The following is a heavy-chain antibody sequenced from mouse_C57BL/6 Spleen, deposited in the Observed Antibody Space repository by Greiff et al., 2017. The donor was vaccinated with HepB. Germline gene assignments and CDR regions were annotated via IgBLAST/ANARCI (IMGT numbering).Heavy chain of an antibody. CDR2: INPGSGGT. CDR3: AREIYYYGSSYVEMDY. V-gene: IGHV1-54*01. Sequence: QVQLQQSGAELVRPGTSVKVSCKASGYAFTNHLIEWVKQRPGQGLEWIGVINPGSGGTNYNEKFKGKATLTADKSSSTAYMQRSSLTSEDSAVYFCAREIYYYGSSYVEMDYWGQGTSVTVSS. D-gene: IGHD1-1*01. J-gene: IGHJ4*01. CDR1: GYAFTNHL.